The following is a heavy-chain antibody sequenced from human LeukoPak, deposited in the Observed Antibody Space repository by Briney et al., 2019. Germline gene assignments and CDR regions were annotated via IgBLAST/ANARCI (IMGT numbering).Heavy chain of an antibody. D-gene: IGHD2-2*02. CDR3: AREVHTSLYPAFDI. CDR2: IYYSGST. J-gene: IGHJ3*02. Sequence: PSETLSLTCTVSGGSVSSGSYYWSWIRQPPGKGLEWIGYIYYSGSTNYNPSLKSRVTISVDTSKNQFSLKLSSVTAADTAVYYWAREVHTSLYPAFDIWGQGTMVTVSS. V-gene: IGHV4-61*01. CDR1: GGSVSSGSYY.